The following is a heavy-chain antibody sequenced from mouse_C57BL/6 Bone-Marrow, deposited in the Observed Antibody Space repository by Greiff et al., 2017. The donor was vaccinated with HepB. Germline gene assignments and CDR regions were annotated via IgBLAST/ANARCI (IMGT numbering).Heavy chain of an antibody. Sequence: EVHLVESGGGLVKPGGSLKLSCAASGFTFSSYAMSWVRQTPEKRLEWVATISDGGSYTYYPDSVKGRFTISRDNAKNTLYLQMSSLKSEDTAMYYCARHGPYYYGDYWGQGTTLTVSS. D-gene: IGHD1-1*01. CDR2: ISDGGSYT. V-gene: IGHV5-6*01. CDR1: GFTFSSYA. CDR3: ARHGPYYYGDY. J-gene: IGHJ2*01.